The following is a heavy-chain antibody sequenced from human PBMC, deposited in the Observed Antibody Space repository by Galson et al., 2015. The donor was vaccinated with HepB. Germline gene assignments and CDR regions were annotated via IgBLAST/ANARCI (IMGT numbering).Heavy chain of an antibody. CDR2: IDWDDDK. CDR3: ARLRDPSTTGTYAFDI. D-gene: IGHD1-1*01. Sequence: PALVKPTQTLTLTCTFSGFSLSTSGMCVSWIRQPPGKALEWLARIDWDDDKYYSTSLKTRLTISKDTSKNQVVLTMTNMDPVDTATYYCARLRDPSTTGTYAFDIWGQGTMVTVSS. J-gene: IGHJ3*02. CDR1: GFSLSTSGMC. V-gene: IGHV2-70*11.